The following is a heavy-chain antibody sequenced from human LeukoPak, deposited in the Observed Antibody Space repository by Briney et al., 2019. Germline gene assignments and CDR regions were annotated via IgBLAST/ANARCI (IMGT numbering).Heavy chain of an antibody. CDR1: GYTFTGYY. CDR3: ARDRIVGATHRGQAC. J-gene: IGHJ4*02. Sequence: ASVKVSCKASGYTFTGYYMHWVRQAPGQGLEWMGWINPNSGGTNYAQKFQGRVTMTRDTSISTAYMELSRLRSDDTAVYYCARDRIVGATHRGQACWGQGTLVTVSS. CDR2: INPNSGGT. D-gene: IGHD1-26*01. V-gene: IGHV1-2*02.